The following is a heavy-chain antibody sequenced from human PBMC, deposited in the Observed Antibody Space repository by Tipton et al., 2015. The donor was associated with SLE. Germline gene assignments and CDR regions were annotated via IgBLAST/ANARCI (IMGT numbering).Heavy chain of an antibody. J-gene: IGHJ3*02. CDR1: GGSFSGYY. Sequence: TLSLTCAVYGGSFSGYYWSWIRQPPGKGLEWIGEINHSGSTNYNPSLKSRVTISVDTSKNQFSLKLSSVTAADTAVYYCARDGIVGATGAFDIWGQGTMVTVSS. CDR2: INHSGST. V-gene: IGHV4-34*01. D-gene: IGHD1-26*01. CDR3: ARDGIVGATGAFDI.